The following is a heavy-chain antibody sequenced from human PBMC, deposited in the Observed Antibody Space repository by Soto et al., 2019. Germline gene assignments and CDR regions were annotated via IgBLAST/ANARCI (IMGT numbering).Heavy chain of an antibody. Sequence: QVQLQESGPGLVKPSETLSLTYTVSGGSISSYYWSWIRQPPGKGLEWIGYIYYSGSTNYNPSLKSRVTISVDTSKNQFSLKLSSVTAADTAVYYCARRRLRSHFDYWGQGTLVTVSS. CDR2: IYYSGST. V-gene: IGHV4-59*08. D-gene: IGHD4-17*01. CDR3: ARRRLRSHFDY. CDR1: GGSISSYY. J-gene: IGHJ4*02.